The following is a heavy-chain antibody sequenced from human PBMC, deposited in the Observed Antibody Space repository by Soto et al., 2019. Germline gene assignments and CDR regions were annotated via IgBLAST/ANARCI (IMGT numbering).Heavy chain of an antibody. CDR3: AKGFRAFDY. CDR2: ISGSGDST. J-gene: IGHJ4*02. V-gene: IGHV3-23*01. CDR1: GFAFSSYA. Sequence: EVQLLESGGGLVQPGGSLRLSCAASGFAFSSYAMTWVRQAPGKGLEWVSTISGSGDSTYYADSVKGRFTVSRENSKNPLCLQMNRLRAEDTAVYYCAKGFRAFDYWGQGTLVTVSS.